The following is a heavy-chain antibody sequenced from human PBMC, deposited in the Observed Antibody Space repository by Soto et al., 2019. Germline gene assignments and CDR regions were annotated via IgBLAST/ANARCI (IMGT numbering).Heavy chain of an antibody. CDR3: ARDPKTSGGQHWAFNYFDS. Sequence: QVQLVESGGGVVQPGRSLRLSCAASGFSFSISPMHWVRQAPGNGPEWVALISYDGTNKFYADSVKGRFTISRDNSKSTLYLQVDSLRPEDAAVYYCARDPKTSGGQHWAFNYFDSWGQGTLVTVSS. V-gene: IGHV3-30-3*01. CDR2: ISYDGTNK. J-gene: IGHJ4*02. CDR1: GFSFSISP. D-gene: IGHD7-27*01.